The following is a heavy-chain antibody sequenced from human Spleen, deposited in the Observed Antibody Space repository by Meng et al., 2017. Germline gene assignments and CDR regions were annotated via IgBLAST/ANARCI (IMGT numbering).Heavy chain of an antibody. Sequence: GGSLRLSCAVSGFTFSSYAMNWVRQAPGKGLEWVSVISGNGRSTYYADSVKGRFTISRDNYQNTLYLQLNNLRAEDTALYYCLIDRDSSAYSFELWGQGTMVTVSS. CDR2: ISGNGRST. J-gene: IGHJ4*02. CDR1: GFTFSSYA. V-gene: IGHV3-23*01. CDR3: LIDRDSSAYSFEL. D-gene: IGHD3-22*01.